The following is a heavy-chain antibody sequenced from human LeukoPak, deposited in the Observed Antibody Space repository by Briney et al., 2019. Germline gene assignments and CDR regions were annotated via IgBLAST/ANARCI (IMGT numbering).Heavy chain of an antibody. Sequence: GGSLRLSCAASGFTVSSNYMSWVRQAPGKGLEWVSVIYSGGSTYYADSVKGRFTISRDNSKNTLYLQMNSLRAEDTAVYYCAKAVGYRSGGSCYFDYWGQGTLVTVSS. D-gene: IGHD2-15*01. CDR2: IYSGGST. J-gene: IGHJ4*02. V-gene: IGHV3-53*05. CDR1: GFTVSSNY. CDR3: AKAVGYRSGGSCYFDY.